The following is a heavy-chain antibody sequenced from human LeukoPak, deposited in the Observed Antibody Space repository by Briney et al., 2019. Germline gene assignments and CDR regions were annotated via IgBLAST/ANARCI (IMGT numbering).Heavy chain of an antibody. CDR2: IYHTVST. D-gene: IGHD3-10*01. J-gene: IGHJ5*02. CDR3: ARGDGSGSGRWFDP. Sequence: PSETLSLTCTVSGASISRGTYSWSSVRQPPGGGLEWIGYIYHTVSTYYNPSLKGRVTISVYRSKNQFSLNLNFVTAADTALYYCARGDGSGSGRWFDPWGQGTLITVSS. V-gene: IGHV4-30-2*01. CDR1: GASISRGTYS.